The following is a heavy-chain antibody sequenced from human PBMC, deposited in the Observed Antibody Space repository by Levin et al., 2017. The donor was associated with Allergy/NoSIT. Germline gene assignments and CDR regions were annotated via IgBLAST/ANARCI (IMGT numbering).Heavy chain of an antibody. CDR2: IIPILGIA. V-gene: IGHV1-69*04. Sequence: KISCKASGGTFSSYTISWVRQAPGQGLEWMGRIIPILGIANYAQKFQGRVTITADKSTSTAYMELSSLRSEDTAVYYCARDGGYSYGYRFGYWGQGTLVTVSS. J-gene: IGHJ4*02. D-gene: IGHD5-18*01. CDR1: GGTFSSYT. CDR3: ARDGGYSYGYRFGY.